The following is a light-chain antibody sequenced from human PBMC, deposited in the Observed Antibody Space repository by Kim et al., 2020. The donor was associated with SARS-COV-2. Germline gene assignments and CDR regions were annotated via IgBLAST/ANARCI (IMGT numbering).Light chain of an antibody. CDR2: LGS. CDR1: QSRLHSNGYNF. Sequence: PASISCRSSQSRLHSNGYNFLDWYLQKPGQSPHLLIYLGSNRAAGVPDRFSGSVSGTDFILKISRVEAEDVGVYYCMQALQTPITFGRGTRLEIK. CDR3: MQALQTPIT. J-gene: IGKJ5*01. V-gene: IGKV2-28*01.